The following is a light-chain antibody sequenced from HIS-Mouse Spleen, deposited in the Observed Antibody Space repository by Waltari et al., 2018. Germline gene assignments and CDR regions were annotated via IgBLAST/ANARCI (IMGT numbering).Light chain of an antibody. J-gene: IGLJ2*01. V-gene: IGLV3-25*03. CDR2: KDS. Sequence: SYELTQPPSVSVSPGQTARITCSGDALPKQSAYWYQQKPGQAPVLGIYKDSERPAGIPERFSGSSSGTTGTLTISGVQAEDEADYYCQSADSSGTYQDVVFGGGTKLTVL. CDR1: ALPKQS. CDR3: QSADSSGTYQDVV.